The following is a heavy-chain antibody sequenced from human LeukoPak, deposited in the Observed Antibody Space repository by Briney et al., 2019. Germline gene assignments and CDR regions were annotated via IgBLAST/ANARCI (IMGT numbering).Heavy chain of an antibody. D-gene: IGHD3/OR15-3a*01. CDR1: GVSIGSSNSY. CDR3: ARQTGSGLFTLP. V-gene: IGHV4-39*01. J-gene: IGHJ4*02. CDR2: IYYTGST. Sequence: SETLSLTCTVSGVSIGSSNSYWGWIRQPPGKGLEWIGSIYYTGSTYYNASLKSRVTISIDTSKNQISLRLSSVTATDTAMYYCARQTGSGLFTLPGGQGTLVTVSS.